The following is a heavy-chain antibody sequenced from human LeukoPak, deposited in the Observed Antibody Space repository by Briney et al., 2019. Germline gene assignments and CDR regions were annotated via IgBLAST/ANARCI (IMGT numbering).Heavy chain of an antibody. CDR3: AKDATGVQWLVPFFDY. J-gene: IGHJ4*02. Sequence: QPGRSLRLSCAASGFTFNTYGMHWVRQAPGKGLEWVAVISYDGSHKYYVDSVKGRFTISRDNSKNTLYLQMNSLGAEYTAVYYCAKDATGVQWLVPFFDYWGQGTLVTVSS. CDR1: GFTFNTYG. V-gene: IGHV3-30*18. D-gene: IGHD6-19*01. CDR2: ISYDGSHK.